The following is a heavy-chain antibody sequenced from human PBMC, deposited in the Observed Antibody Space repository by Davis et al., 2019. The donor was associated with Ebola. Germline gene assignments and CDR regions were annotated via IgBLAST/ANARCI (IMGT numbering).Heavy chain of an antibody. CDR3: AKDRGIAARPRVLDY. J-gene: IGHJ4*02. Sequence: GESLKISCAASGFTFSNYGMHWVRQAPGKGLEWVAVISYDGSNKYYADSVKGRFTISRDNSKNTLYLHMNSLRAEDTAVYYCAKDRGIAARPRVLDYWGQGTLVTVSS. V-gene: IGHV3-30*18. CDR1: GFTFSNYG. D-gene: IGHD6-6*01. CDR2: ISYDGSNK.